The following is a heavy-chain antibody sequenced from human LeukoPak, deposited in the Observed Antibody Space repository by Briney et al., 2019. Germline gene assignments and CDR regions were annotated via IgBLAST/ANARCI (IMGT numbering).Heavy chain of an antibody. CDR3: ARLSPTTLGAFDI. V-gene: IGHV1-2*02. J-gene: IGHJ3*02. D-gene: IGHD1-26*01. CDR1: GYTFTDYY. CDR2: ISPNSGAT. Sequence: GESLKISCKGSGYTFTDYYIHWVRQAPGQGLEWMGWISPNSGATNSAQKFQGRVTMTRDTSISTAYMELSRLRSDDTAVYYCARLSPTTLGAFDIWGQGTMVTVSS.